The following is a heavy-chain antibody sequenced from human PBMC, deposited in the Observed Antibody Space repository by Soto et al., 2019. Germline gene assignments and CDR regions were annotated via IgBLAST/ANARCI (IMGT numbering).Heavy chain of an antibody. J-gene: IGHJ3*02. CDR1: GLTVRGKKY. V-gene: IGHV3-53*01. CDR3: ASWLEREHAYDI. CDR2: LYDADGT. Sequence: GGSLRLCCAALGLTVRGKKYIAWVRQAPGKGLEWVSALYDADGTYYADSAKGRFTISRDNSNNIIYLQMNGLGPDDTAVYYCASWLEREHAYDIWGLGTMVTVSS. D-gene: IGHD1-1*01.